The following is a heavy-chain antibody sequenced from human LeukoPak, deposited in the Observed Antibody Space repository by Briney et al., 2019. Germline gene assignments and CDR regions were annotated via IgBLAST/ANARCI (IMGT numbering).Heavy chain of an antibody. Sequence: PSETLSLTCTVSGDSLSSSYWSWVRQPAGKGLEWIGRIYTSGYTNYNPSLKGRVTMSVDTSKNQFSLKLSSVTAADTAVYYCTRGSIAYYYMDVWGKGTTVTISS. D-gene: IGHD3-22*01. CDR2: IYTSGYT. CDR3: TRGSIAYYYMDV. J-gene: IGHJ6*03. CDR1: GDSLSSSY. V-gene: IGHV4-4*07.